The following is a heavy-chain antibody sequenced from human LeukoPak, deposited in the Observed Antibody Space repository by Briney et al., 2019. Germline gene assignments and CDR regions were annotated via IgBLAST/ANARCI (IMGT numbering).Heavy chain of an antibody. J-gene: IGHJ6*02. CDR3: ARRGVGSGWYEDYYGMDV. Sequence: GESLKISCKGSGYSFTSYWIGWVRQMPGKGPEWMGIIYPGDSDTRYSPSFQGQVTILADKSISTAYLQWSSLKASDTAMYYCARRGVGSGWYEDYYGMDVWGQGTTVTVSS. CDR1: GYSFTSYW. CDR2: IYPGDSDT. V-gene: IGHV5-51*01. D-gene: IGHD6-19*01.